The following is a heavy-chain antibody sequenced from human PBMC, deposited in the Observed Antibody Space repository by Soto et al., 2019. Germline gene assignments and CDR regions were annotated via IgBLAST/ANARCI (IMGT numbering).Heavy chain of an antibody. D-gene: IGHD6-13*01. V-gene: IGHV4-34*01. CDR3: ARGGQQLDGRWFDP. CDR1: GGSFSGYY. Sequence: SETLSLTCAVYGGSFSGYYWCWIRQPPGKGLEWIGEINHSGSTNYNPSLKSRVTISVDTSKNQFSLKLSSVTAADTAVYYCARGGQQLDGRWFDPWGQGTLVTVSS. J-gene: IGHJ5*02. CDR2: INHSGST.